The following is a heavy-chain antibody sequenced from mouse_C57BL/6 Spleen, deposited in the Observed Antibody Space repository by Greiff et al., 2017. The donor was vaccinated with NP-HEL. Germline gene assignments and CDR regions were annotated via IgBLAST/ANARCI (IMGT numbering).Heavy chain of an antibody. CDR2: IYPGSGSN. D-gene: IGHD3-2*02. J-gene: IGHJ4*01. CDR3: AKTAQVHYAMDY. V-gene: IGHV1-55*01. CDR1: GYTFTSYW. Sequence: QVQLQQPGAELVKPGASVKMSCKASGYTFTSYWITWVKQRPGQGLEWIGDIYPGSGSNNYNEKLKSKAKMTVDTSSSTAYMQLSSLTSEDSAVYYCAKTAQVHYAMDYWGQGTSVTVSS.